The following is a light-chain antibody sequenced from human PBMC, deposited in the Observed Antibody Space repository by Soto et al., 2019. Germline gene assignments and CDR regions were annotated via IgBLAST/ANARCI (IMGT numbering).Light chain of an antibody. CDR3: KSYAGSNTYV. Sequence: QSVLTQPPSASGSPGQSVTISCTGTKSDIGVYDFVSWCQHHPGKAPRLIIYEVVQRPSGVPDRFSGSKSGNTASLTVSGLQAADEADYFCKSYAGSNTYVFGSGTKVTV. V-gene: IGLV2-8*01. CDR2: EVV. CDR1: KSDIGVYDF. J-gene: IGLJ1*01.